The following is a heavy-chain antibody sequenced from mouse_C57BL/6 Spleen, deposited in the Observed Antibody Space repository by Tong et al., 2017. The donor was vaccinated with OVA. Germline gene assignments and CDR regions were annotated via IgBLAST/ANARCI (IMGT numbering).Heavy chain of an antibody. V-gene: IGHV3-8*02. CDR1: GDSITSGY. CDR2: ISYSGST. J-gene: IGHJ3*01. CDR3: ARAYGYGAWFAY. Sequence: EVQLQESGPSLVKPSQTLSLTCSVTGDSITSGYWNWIRKFPGNKLEYMGYISYSGSTYYNPSLKSRISITRDTSKTQCYLQLNSVTAENTATYYCARAYGYGAWFAYWGQGTLVTVSA. D-gene: IGHD2-2*01.